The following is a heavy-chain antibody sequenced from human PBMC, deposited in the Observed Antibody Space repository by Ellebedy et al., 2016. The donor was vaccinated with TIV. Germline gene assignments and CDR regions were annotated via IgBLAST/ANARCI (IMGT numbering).Heavy chain of an antibody. CDR1: GGTFSSYA. J-gene: IGHJ5*02. CDR3: AREYCSGGSCYSRFDP. D-gene: IGHD2-15*01. V-gene: IGHV1-69*05. Sequence: SVKVSXKASGGTFSSYAISWVRQAPGQGLEWMGGIIPIFGTANYAQKFQGRVTITRDTSASTAYMELSSLRSEDTAVYYCAREYCSGGSCYSRFDPWGQGTLVTVSS. CDR2: IIPIFGTA.